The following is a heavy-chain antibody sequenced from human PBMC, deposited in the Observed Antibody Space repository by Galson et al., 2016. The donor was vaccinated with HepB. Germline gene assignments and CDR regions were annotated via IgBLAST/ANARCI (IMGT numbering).Heavy chain of an antibody. CDR3: AREGDYVWGSYRPIFEY. Sequence: SGRTNYNPSLKSRVTMSVDTSKNQFSLKLNSVTAADTAVYYCAREGDYVWGSYRPIFEYWGQGTLVTVSS. CDR2: SGRT. D-gene: IGHD3-16*02. J-gene: IGHJ4*02. V-gene: IGHV4-30-4*01.